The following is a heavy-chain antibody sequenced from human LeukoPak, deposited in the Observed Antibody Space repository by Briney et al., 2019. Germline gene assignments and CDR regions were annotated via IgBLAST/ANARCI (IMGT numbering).Heavy chain of an antibody. CDR1: GFTFSSFW. V-gene: IGHV3-74*01. CDR3: ARGEGGAQGVDY. Sequence: GSLRLSCAASGFTFSSFWMHWVRQAPGKGPVWVSRIKTDGSSTSYADSVKGRFTISRDNAKNTLYLQMNSLRAEDTAVYYCARGEGGAQGVDYWGQGTLVTVSS. CDR2: IKTDGSST. J-gene: IGHJ4*02. D-gene: IGHD2-15*01.